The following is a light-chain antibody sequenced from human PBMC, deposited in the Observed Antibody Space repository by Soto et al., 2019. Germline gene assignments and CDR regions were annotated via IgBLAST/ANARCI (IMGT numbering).Light chain of an antibody. J-gene: IGKJ5*01. V-gene: IGKV1-5*03. CDR2: KAS. CDR3: QHYNTYPWT. CDR1: QTISSW. Sequence: DIQMTQSPSSLSASVRDRVTITCRASQTISSWLAWYQQKPGKAPNLLIHKASHLESGVPSRFSGSGSGTEFTLTISSLQPGDFATYYCQHYNTYPWTFGQGTRLEI.